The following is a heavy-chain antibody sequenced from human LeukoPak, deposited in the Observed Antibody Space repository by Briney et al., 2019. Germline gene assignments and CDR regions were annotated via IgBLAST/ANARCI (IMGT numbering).Heavy chain of an antibody. CDR1: GYTFIDYA. J-gene: IGHJ4*02. CDR2: ISTYNADT. Sequence: GASVKVSCTASGYTFIDYAITWVRQAPGQGLQWMGWISTYNADTIYAQNLQGRVTMTTDTSTSTAYMEVRSLRSDDTAVYFCARGAYGGSSAMDYWGQGTLVTVSS. CDR3: ARGAYGGSSAMDY. V-gene: IGHV1-18*01. D-gene: IGHD4-23*01.